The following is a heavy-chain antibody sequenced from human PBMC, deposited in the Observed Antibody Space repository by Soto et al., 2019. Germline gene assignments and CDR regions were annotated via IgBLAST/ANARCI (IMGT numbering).Heavy chain of an antibody. D-gene: IGHD1-1*01. V-gene: IGHV1-18*01. CDR1: GYTFTSDG. CDR2: ISAHNGNT. CDR3: ARGRYGDY. J-gene: IGHJ4*02. Sequence: QVHLVQSGAEVKKPGASVKVSCKASGYTFTSDGITWVRQAPGQGLEWMGWISAHNGNTDYAQKLQGRVFGTRDTSTSTVYMELRSLISDDTAVYYCARGRYGDYWGQGALVTVSS.